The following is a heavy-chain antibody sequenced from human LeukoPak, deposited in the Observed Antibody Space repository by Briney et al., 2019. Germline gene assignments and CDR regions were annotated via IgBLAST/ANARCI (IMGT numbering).Heavy chain of an antibody. D-gene: IGHD3-10*01. CDR2: IIPMFVTA. CDR1: GGTFSSYA. Sequence: GASVKVSCKTSGGTFSSYAISWVRQAPGQGLEWMGGIIPMFVTANYAQEFQGRVTITADESTSTAYMDLSSLRSEDTAVYYCARESGYGSGSYLSFWGQGTLVTVSS. V-gene: IGHV1-69*13. CDR3: ARESGYGSGSYLSF. J-gene: IGHJ4*02.